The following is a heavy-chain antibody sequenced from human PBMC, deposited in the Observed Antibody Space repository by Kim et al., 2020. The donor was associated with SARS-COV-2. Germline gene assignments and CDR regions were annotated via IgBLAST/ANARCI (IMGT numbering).Heavy chain of an antibody. CDR3: AKERYNWNDDWTVYFDY. CDR1: GFTFSSYA. J-gene: IGHJ4*02. V-gene: IGHV3-23*01. D-gene: IGHD1-1*01. CDR2: ISGSGGST. Sequence: GGSLRLSCAASGFTFSSYAMSWVRQAPGKGLEWVSAISGSGGSTYYADSVKGRFTISRDNSKNTLYLQMNSLRAEDTAVYYCAKERYNWNDDWTVYFDYWGQGTLVTVSS.